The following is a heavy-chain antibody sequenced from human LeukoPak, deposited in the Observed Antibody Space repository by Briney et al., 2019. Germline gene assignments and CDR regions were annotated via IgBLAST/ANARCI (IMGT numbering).Heavy chain of an antibody. V-gene: IGHV1-2*04. CDR2: INPNSGGT. Sequence: ASVKVSCKASGYTFTGYYMHWVRQAPGQGLEWMGWINPNSGGTNYAQKFQGWVTMTRDTSISTAYMELSRLRSEDTAVYYCARVGSSTSPWSWFDPWGQGTLVTVSS. J-gene: IGHJ5*02. CDR3: ARVGSSTSPWSWFDP. D-gene: IGHD2-2*01. CDR1: GYTFTGYY.